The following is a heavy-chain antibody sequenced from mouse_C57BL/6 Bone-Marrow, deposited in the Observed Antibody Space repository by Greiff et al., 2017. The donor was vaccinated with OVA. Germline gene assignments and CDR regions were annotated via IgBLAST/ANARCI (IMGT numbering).Heavy chain of an antibody. V-gene: IGHV1-4*01. J-gene: IGHJ3*01. D-gene: IGHD2-5*01. CDR3: ARLLYYSNYRAWFAY. CDR1: GYTFTSYT. Sequence: VQLQQSGAELARPGASVKMSCKASGYTFTSYTMHWVKQRPGQGLEWIGYINPSSGYTKYNQKYKDKATLTADKSSSTAYMQLSSLTSEDSAVYYCARLLYYSNYRAWFAYWGQGTLVTVSA. CDR2: INPSSGYT.